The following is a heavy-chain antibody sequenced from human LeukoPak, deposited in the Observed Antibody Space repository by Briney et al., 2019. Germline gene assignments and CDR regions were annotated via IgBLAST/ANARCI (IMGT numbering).Heavy chain of an antibody. J-gene: IGHJ5*02. CDR1: GGSISSGGYY. CDR2: IYYSGST. V-gene: IGHV4-31*01. D-gene: IGHD2-2*01. CDR3: ARDQRYCSSTSCSPWFDP. Sequence: SQTLSLTCTVSGGSISSGGYYWSWIRQHPGKGLEWIGYIYYSGSTYYNPSLKSPVTISVDTSKNQFSLKLSSVTAADTAVYYCARDQRYCSSTSCSPWFDPWGQGTLVTVSS.